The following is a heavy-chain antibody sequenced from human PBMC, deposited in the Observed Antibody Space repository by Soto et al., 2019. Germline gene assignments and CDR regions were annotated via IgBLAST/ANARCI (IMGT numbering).Heavy chain of an antibody. V-gene: IGHV4-39*01. CDR3: ARRGGGDSLVDS. J-gene: IGHJ4*02. Sequence: QLHLQESGPGLVKPSETLSLTCTVSGDSFSTSNYYLGWIRQPPGKGLEWIGTIFYGGGTGATYYNPYLKSRVIISVATAKNQFSLKLRSITAADSAFYFCARRGGGDSLVDSWRQGKLVTFSS. CDR1: GDSFSTSNYY. CDR2: IFYGGGTGAT. D-gene: IGHD3-10*01.